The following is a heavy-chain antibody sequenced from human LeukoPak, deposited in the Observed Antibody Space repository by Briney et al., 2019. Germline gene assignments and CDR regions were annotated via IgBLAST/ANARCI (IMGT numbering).Heavy chain of an antibody. V-gene: IGHV3-30*18. D-gene: IGHD3-9*01. CDR1: GFTFSSYG. CDR3: AKDIMGTGDYDILTGPFDY. Sequence: GGSLRLSCAASGFTFSSYGMHWVRQAPGKGLEWVAVISYDGSNKYYADSVKGRFTISRDNSKNTLYLQMNSLRAEDTAVYYCAKDIMGTGDYDILTGPFDYWGQGTLVTVSS. J-gene: IGHJ4*02. CDR2: ISYDGSNK.